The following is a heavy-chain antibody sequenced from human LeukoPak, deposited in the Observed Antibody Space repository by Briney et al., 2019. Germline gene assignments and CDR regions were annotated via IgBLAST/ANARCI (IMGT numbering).Heavy chain of an antibody. CDR2: IYYSGST. CDR1: GGSISSHY. V-gene: IGHV4-59*11. Sequence: SETLSLTCTVSGGSISSHYWSWIRQPPGKGLEWIGYIYYSGSTNYNPSLKSRVTISVDTSKNQFSLKLSSVTAADTAVYYCARAGSTSCYTAGSYYLCSTFDPWGQGTLVTVSS. CDR3: ARAGSTSCYTAGSYYLCSTFDP. J-gene: IGHJ5*02. D-gene: IGHD2-2*02.